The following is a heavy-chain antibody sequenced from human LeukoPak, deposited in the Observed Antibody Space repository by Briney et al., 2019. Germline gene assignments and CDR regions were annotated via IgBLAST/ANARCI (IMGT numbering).Heavy chain of an antibody. Sequence: SQTLSLTCTVSGGSISSGSYFWSWIRQPAGKGLEWIGRIYTSGNTYYNPSLKSRVTISVDTSKNQFSLKLSSVTAADTAVYYCARSARITMIVVVTRLGGYFDYWGQGTLVTVSS. CDR2: IYTSGNT. J-gene: IGHJ4*02. V-gene: IGHV4-61*02. D-gene: IGHD3-22*01. CDR3: ARSARITMIVVVTRLGGYFDY. CDR1: GGSISSGSYF.